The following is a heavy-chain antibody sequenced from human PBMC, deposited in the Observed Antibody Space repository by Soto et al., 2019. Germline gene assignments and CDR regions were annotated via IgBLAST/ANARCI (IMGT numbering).Heavy chain of an antibody. V-gene: IGHV4-31*03. CDR2: IYYSGST. J-gene: IGHJ4*02. CDR3: ARRVATMVRGVRDWFDY. Sequence: KTSETLSLTCTVSGGSISSGGYYWSWIRQHPGKGLEWIGYIYYSGSTYYNPSLKSRVTISVDTSKNQFSLKLSSVTAADTVVYYCARRVATMVRGVRDWFDYWGQGTLVTVSS. D-gene: IGHD3-10*01. CDR1: GGSISSGGYY.